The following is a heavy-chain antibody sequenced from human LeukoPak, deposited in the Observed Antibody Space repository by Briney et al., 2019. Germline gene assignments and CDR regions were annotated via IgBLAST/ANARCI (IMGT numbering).Heavy chain of an antibody. CDR3: AKCGIAAAGAKVMDV. D-gene: IGHD6-13*01. Sequence: GGSLRLSCAASGFTFSSYGMHWVRQAPGKGLEWVSAISGSGGSTYYADSVKGRFTISRDNSKNTLYLQMNSLRAEDTAVYYCAKCGIAAAGAKVMDVWGQGTTVTVSS. CDR1: GFTFSSYG. CDR2: ISGSGGST. J-gene: IGHJ6*02. V-gene: IGHV3-23*01.